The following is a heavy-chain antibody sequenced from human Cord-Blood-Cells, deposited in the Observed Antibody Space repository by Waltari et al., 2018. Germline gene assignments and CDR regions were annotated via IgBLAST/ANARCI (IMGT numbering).Heavy chain of an antibody. Sequence: EVQLLESGGGLVQPGGSLRLSCAASGFTFSSYAMSWVRQGPGKGVEWGSAISGSGGSTYYADSVKGRFTISRDNSKNTLYLQMNSLRAEDTAVYYCAKDILTGYYPNWGQGTLVTVSS. CDR3: AKDILTGYYPN. CDR1: GFTFSSYA. CDR2: ISGSGGST. J-gene: IGHJ4*02. D-gene: IGHD3-9*01. V-gene: IGHV3-23*01.